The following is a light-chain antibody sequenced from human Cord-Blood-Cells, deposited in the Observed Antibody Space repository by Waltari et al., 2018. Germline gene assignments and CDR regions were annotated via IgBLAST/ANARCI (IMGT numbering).Light chain of an antibody. CDR2: KAS. J-gene: IGKJ1*01. CDR1: QSISSW. Sequence: DIQMTQSPTTLSAYVGDRVTITCRASQSISSWLAWYQQKPGKAPKLLIYKASSLESGVPSRFSGSGSGTEFTLTISSLQPDDFATYYCQQYNSYSGFWTFGQGTKVEIK. V-gene: IGKV1-5*03. CDR3: QQYNSYSGFWT.